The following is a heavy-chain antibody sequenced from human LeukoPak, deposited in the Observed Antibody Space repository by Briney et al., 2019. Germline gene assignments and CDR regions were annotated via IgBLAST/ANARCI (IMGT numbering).Heavy chain of an antibody. D-gene: IGHD1-26*01. V-gene: IGHV3-53*05. CDR3: AKGKGKLGAFQSDFDY. J-gene: IGHJ4*02. Sequence: PGGSLRLSCAASGFTVITNDMTWVRQAPGKGLEWVSVLYSDGNTKYADSVQGRFTISRDNSKNTLYLEMNSLRAEDTAIYYCAKGKGKLGAFQSDFDYWGQGTLVTVSS. CDR2: LYSDGNT. CDR1: GFTVITND.